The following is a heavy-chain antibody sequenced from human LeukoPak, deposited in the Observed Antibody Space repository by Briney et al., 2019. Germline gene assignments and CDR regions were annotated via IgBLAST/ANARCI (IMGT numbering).Heavy chain of an antibody. V-gene: IGHV3-11*01. CDR3: ARDTAGGTFRFDP. J-gene: IGHJ5*02. Sequence: GGALRLSCAASGFTFSDYYMTWIRQAPGKGLEWVSYSTSSYTIYYADSVKGRFTIPRDNAKNSLYLQMNSLRTEDTAIYYCARDTAGGTFRFDPWGQGTLVTVSS. CDR2: STSSYTI. D-gene: IGHD2-8*02. CDR1: GFTFSDYY.